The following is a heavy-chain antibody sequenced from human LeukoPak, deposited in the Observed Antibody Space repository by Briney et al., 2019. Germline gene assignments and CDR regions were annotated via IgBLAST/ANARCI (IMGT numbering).Heavy chain of an antibody. D-gene: IGHD2-15*01. CDR2: TYYRSKWYN. J-gene: IGHJ6*02. Sequence: SQTLSLTCAISGDSVSSNSAAWNWIRQSPSRGLEWLGRTYYRSKWYNVYAVSVKSRITINPDPSKNQFSLQLNSVTPEDTAVYYCARVLSKVYYFCMDVWGQGTTVTVSS. CDR1: GDSVSSNSAA. V-gene: IGHV6-1*01. CDR3: ARVLSKVYYFCMDV.